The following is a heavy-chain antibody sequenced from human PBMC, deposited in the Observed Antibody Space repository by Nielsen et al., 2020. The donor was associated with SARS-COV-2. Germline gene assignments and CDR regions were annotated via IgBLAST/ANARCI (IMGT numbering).Heavy chain of an antibody. Sequence: GESLKISCAASGLTFSTYSIMWVRQAPGKGLEWVSQISASGSYKYYADSVKGRFTISRDDAKNSLYLQMNSLRAEDTAVYYCARQTGYAYFDYWGQGTLVTVSS. CDR2: ISASGSYK. J-gene: IGHJ4*02. D-gene: IGHD1-1*01. CDR1: GLTFSTYS. V-gene: IGHV3-21*01. CDR3: ARQTGYAYFDY.